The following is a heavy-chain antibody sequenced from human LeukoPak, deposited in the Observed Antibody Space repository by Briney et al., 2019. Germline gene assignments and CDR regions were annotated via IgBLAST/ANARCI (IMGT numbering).Heavy chain of an antibody. V-gene: IGHV4-61*02. CDR3: ARLGKRYSSGWTAYYYYYMDV. CDR2: IYTSGST. J-gene: IGHJ6*03. D-gene: IGHD6-19*01. CDR1: GGSISSGSYY. Sequence: PSETLSLTCTVSGGSISSGSYYWSWIRQPAGKGLEWIGRIYTSGSTNYNPSLKSRVTISVDTSKNQFSLKLSSVTAADTAVYYCARLGKRYSSGWTAYYYYYMDVWGKGTTVTISS.